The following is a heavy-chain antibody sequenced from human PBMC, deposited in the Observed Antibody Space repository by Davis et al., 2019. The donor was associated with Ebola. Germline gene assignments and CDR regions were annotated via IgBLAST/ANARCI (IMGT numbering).Heavy chain of an antibody. V-gene: IGHV5-51*01. CDR2: IYPSDSDT. CDR3: ARLYGPGHYLNWYFNL. Sequence: GESLKISCKGSEYRFANYCTGWVRQKPGKGLEWMGMIYPSDSDTRYSPSFQGQVIISADESISTAYLQWNTLQASDTAVYYCARLYGPGHYLNWYFNLWGRGTLVTVSS. D-gene: IGHD3-10*01. CDR1: EYRFANYC. J-gene: IGHJ2*01.